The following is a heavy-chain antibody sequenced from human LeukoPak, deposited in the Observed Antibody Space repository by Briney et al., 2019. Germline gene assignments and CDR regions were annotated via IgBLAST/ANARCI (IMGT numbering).Heavy chain of an antibody. Sequence: SGGSLRLSCAASGFTFSSYWMHWVRQAPGKGLVWVSRINSDGSSTSYADPVKGRFTISRDNAKNTLDLQMNSLRAEDTAVYYCARGSIAAALFDCWGQGTLVTVSS. CDR1: GFTFSSYW. CDR3: ARGSIAAALFDC. D-gene: IGHD6-13*01. J-gene: IGHJ4*02. V-gene: IGHV3-74*01. CDR2: INSDGSST.